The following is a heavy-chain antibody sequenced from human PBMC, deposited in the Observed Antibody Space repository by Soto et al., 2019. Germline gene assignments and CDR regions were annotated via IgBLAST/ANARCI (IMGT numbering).Heavy chain of an antibody. CDR1: GFTFSSYA. CDR2: ISSNGGST. CDR3: VKEAGWGTYSYGYGEFDY. D-gene: IGHD5-18*01. J-gene: IGHJ4*02. Sequence: PGGSLRLSCSASGFTFSSYAMHWVRQAPGKGLEYVSAISSNGGSTYYADSVKGRFTISRDNSKNTLYLQMSSLRAEDTAVYYCVKEAGWGTYSYGYGEFDYWGQGTLVTVSS. V-gene: IGHV3-64D*06.